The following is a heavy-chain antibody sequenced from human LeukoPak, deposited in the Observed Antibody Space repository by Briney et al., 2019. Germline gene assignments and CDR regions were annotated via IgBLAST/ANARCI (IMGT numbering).Heavy chain of an antibody. Sequence: SETLSLTCTVSGGSISSYYWSWLQQPPGKGLEWIGYIYYSGSTNYNPSLKSRVTISVDTSKNQFSLKLSSVTAADTAVYYCARAAYCSGGSCYSFNGNYFDYWGQGTLVTVSS. D-gene: IGHD2-15*01. CDR3: ARAAYCSGGSCYSFNGNYFDY. V-gene: IGHV4-59*01. CDR1: GGSISSYY. CDR2: IYYSGST. J-gene: IGHJ4*02.